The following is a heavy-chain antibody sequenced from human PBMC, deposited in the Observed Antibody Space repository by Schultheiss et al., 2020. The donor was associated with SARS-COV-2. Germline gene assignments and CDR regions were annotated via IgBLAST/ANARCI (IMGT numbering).Heavy chain of an antibody. CDR2: INHSGST. V-gene: IGHV4-34*01. D-gene: IGHD2-15*01. CDR1: GGSFSGYY. Sequence: SQTLSLTCAVYGGSFSGYYWNWIRQPPGKGLEWIGEINHSGSTNYNPSLKSRVTISVDTSKNQFSLKLSSVTAADTAVYYCARGYCSGGSCYFYFDYWGQGTLVTVSS. J-gene: IGHJ4*02. CDR3: ARGYCSGGSCYFYFDY.